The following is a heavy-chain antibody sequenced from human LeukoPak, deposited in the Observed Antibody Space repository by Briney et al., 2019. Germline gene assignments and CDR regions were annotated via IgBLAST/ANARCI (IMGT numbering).Heavy chain of an antibody. CDR3: ARGRIVVGADLDY. CDR1: GYTFTSYD. V-gene: IGHV1-8*01. J-gene: IGHJ4*02. CDR2: MNPNSGNA. Sequence: ASVTVSCKASGYTFTSYDINWVRQATGQGLEWMGWMNPNSGNAGYAQKFQGRVTMTRNTSIRTAYMELSSLRSEDTAVYYCARGRIVVGADLDYWGQGTLVTVSS. D-gene: IGHD1-26*01.